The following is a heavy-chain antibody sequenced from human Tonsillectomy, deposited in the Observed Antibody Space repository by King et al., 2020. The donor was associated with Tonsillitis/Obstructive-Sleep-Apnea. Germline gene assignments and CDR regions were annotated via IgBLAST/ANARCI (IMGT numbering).Heavy chain of an antibody. CDR2: IRSKAYGVTT. V-gene: IGHV3-49*05. CDR3: TRDREYSSGWYVLNNYYYYYYMDV. D-gene: IGHD6-19*01. J-gene: IGHJ6*03. CDR1: GFTFGDYA. Sequence: VQLVESGGGLVKPGRSLRLSCTASGFTFGDYAMSWFRQAPGKGLEWVGFIRSKAYGVTTEYAASVKGRFTISRDDSKSIAYLQMNSLKTEDTAVYYCTRDREYSSGWYVLNNYYYYYYMDVWGKGTTVTVSS.